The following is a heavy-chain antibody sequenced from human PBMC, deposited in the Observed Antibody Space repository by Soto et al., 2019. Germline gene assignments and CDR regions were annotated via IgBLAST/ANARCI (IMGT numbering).Heavy chain of an antibody. V-gene: IGHV3-33*01. Sequence: QVQLVESGGGVVQPGRSLRLSCAASGFSFSSYGMHWVRQAPGRGLECVAVIWYDGTNKYYADSVKGRFTISRDNSKNTLYLQMNSLRAEDTAVYYCAREETPITMPTTPGYWGQGTLVAVSS. CDR1: GFSFSSYG. J-gene: IGHJ4*02. CDR2: IWYDGTNK. CDR3: AREETPITMPTTPGY. D-gene: IGHD3-10*01.